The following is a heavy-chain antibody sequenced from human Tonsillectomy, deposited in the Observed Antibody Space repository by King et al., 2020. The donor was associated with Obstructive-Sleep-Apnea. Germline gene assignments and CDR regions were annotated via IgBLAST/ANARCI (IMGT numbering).Heavy chain of an antibody. CDR3: TTEEMVRGEGY. CDR1: GFTFSNAW. V-gene: IGHV3-15*01. J-gene: IGHJ4*02. Sequence: VQLVESGGGLVKPGGSLILSCAASGFTFSNAWMSWVRQAPGKGLEWVGRIKRKNDGGTTDYAAPVKGRFTISRDDSKNTLDLQRKSLKTEDTAVYYCTTEEMVRGEGYWGQGTLVTVSS. CDR2: IKRKNDGGTT. D-gene: IGHD3-10*01.